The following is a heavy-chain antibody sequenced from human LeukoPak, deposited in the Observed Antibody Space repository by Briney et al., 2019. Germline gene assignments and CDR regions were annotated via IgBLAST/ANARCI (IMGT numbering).Heavy chain of an antibody. CDR3: ARANLIAARPYYYYYYYMDV. J-gene: IGHJ6*03. CDR2: IYSGGNT. Sequence: PGGSLRLSCAASGFTVSSKYMSWVRQAPGKGLEWVAVIYSGGNTYYADSVKGRFTISRDNAKNSLYLQMNSLRAEDTAVYYCARANLIAARPYYYYYYYMDVWGKGTTVTISS. V-gene: IGHV3-53*01. D-gene: IGHD6-6*01. CDR1: GFTVSSKY.